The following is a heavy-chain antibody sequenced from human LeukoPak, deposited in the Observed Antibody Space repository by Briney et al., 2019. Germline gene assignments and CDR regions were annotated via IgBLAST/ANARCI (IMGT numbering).Heavy chain of an antibody. Sequence: GASVKVSCKASGGTFSSYAISWVRQAPGQALEWMGRIIPILGIANYAQKFQGRVTITADKSTSTAYMELSSLRSEDTAVYYCARAYLARTSPYYYYGMDVWGQGTTVTVSS. V-gene: IGHV1-69*04. CDR1: GGTFSSYA. CDR2: IIPILGIA. J-gene: IGHJ6*02. CDR3: ARAYLARTSPYYYYGMDV. D-gene: IGHD2-2*01.